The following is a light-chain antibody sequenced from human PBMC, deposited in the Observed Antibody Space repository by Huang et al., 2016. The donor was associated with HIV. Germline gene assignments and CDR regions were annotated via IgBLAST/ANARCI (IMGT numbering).Light chain of an antibody. Sequence: EIVLTQSPGTLSLSPGERGTLSCRASQSVNSNYLAWYQQKPGQAPRLLIYGASSRATGIPDRFSGSGSGTDFTLTISRLEPEDFAVYYCQQYGSSSFTFGPGTKVDIK. CDR3: QQYGSSSFT. CDR2: GAS. J-gene: IGKJ3*01. V-gene: IGKV3-20*01. CDR1: QSVNSNY.